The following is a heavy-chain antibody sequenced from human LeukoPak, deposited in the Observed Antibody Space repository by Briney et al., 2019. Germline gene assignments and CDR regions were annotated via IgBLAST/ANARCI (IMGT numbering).Heavy chain of an antibody. CDR3: ARVGYCTKGVCMNYDY. V-gene: IGHV1-2*02. Sequence: ASVKVSCKASGYMFTAPCIHWMRQAPGQGREWMGWINPNSGGTIYAETFQGRITVTRDTSTSTAYRALSGLRDDDTAVYYCARVGYCTKGVCMNYDYWGQGTLVTVSS. CDR2: INPNSGGT. CDR1: GYMFTAPC. D-gene: IGHD2-8*01. J-gene: IGHJ4*02.